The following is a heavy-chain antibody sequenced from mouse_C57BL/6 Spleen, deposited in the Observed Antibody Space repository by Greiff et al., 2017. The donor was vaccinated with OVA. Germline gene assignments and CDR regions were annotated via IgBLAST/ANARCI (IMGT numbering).Heavy chain of an antibody. Sequence: VQLQESGAGLVKPGASVKISCKASGYTFTDYYINWVKQRPGQGLEWIGKIGPGSGSTYYNEKFKGKATLTADKSSSTAYMQLSSLTSEDSAVYFCASYYGSSYGWAMDYWGQGTSVTVSS. CDR2: IGPGSGST. CDR1: GYTFTDYY. CDR3: ASYYGSSYGWAMDY. J-gene: IGHJ4*01. D-gene: IGHD1-1*01. V-gene: IGHV1-77*01.